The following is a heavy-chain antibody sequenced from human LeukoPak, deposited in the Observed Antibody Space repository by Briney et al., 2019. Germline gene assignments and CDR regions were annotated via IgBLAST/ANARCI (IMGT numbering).Heavy chain of an antibody. J-gene: IGHJ4*02. D-gene: IGHD6-13*01. Sequence: AGGSLRLSCAASGFTFSSYWMHWVRQAPGKGLVWVSRINSDGSSTSYADSVKGRFTIPRDNAKNTLYLQMNSLRAEDTAVYYCATGVQLVRYFDYWGQGTLVTVSS. CDR2: INSDGSST. CDR3: ATGVQLVRYFDY. CDR1: GFTFSSYW. V-gene: IGHV3-74*01.